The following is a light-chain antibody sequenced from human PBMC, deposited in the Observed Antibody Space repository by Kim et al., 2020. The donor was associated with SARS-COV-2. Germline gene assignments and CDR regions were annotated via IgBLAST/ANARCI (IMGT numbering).Light chain of an antibody. CDR2: DAS. CDR3: QQSYSTLMYT. J-gene: IGKJ2*01. V-gene: IGKV1-39*01. CDR1: QSISNY. Sequence: DIQMTQSPSSLSASIGDSVTITCRASQSISNYLNWYQQKPGIAPKLLIYDASRLQSGVPSRFSGSGSGTDFTLTITSLQPEDFATYYCQQSYSTLMYTFGQGTKLEIK.